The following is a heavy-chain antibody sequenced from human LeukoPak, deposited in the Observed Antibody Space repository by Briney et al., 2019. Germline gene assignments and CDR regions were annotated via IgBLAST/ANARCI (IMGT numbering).Heavy chain of an antibody. V-gene: IGHV3-33*01. D-gene: IGHD1-7*01. CDR1: GFTFSSHG. CDR2: IWYDGSNK. J-gene: IGHJ4*02. CDR3: ARELASGITGTIDY. Sequence: GGSLRLSCAASGFTFSSHGMHWVRQAPGKGLEWVAVIWYDGSNKYYVGSVKGRFTISRDNSKNTLYLEMNGLRAEDTAVYYCARELASGITGTIDYWGQGTLVTVSS.